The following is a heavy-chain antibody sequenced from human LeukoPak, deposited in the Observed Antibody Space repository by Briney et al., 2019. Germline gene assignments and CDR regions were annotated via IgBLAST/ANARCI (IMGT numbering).Heavy chain of an antibody. Sequence: GGSLRLSCAASGFTVSSNYMSWVRQAPGKGLEWVSSITSSSRYIYYGDPVKGRFTISRDNAKNSLFLQMNSLRAEDTAVYYCARDRGSYTLDSWGQGTLVTVSS. CDR2: ITSSSRYI. CDR3: ARDRGSYTLDS. V-gene: IGHV3-21*01. D-gene: IGHD1-26*01. J-gene: IGHJ4*02. CDR1: GFTVSSNY.